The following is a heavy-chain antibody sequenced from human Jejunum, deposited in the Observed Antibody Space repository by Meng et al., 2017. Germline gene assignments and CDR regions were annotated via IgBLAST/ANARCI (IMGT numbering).Heavy chain of an antibody. CDR2: IDSGGAGT. J-gene: IGHJ5*02. V-gene: IGHV3-23*01. Sequence: GGSLRLSCAASGFTFKSYAMSWVRQAPGRGLEWVSAIDSGGAGTHYADSVKGRFSISRDDSKNTLYLQMSSLRVEDTAVYYCAKPLVSVARTRWFDPWGQGALVTVSS. CDR3: AKPLVSVARTRWFDP. D-gene: IGHD6-19*01. CDR1: GFTFKSYA.